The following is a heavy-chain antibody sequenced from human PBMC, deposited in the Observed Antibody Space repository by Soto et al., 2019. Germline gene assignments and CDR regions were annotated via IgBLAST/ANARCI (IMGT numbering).Heavy chain of an antibody. CDR2: ISAYNGNT. Sequence: QVQLVQSGAEVKKPGASVKVYCKASGYTFTSYGISWVRQAPGQGLEWMGWISAYNGNTYYAQKLQGRVTMTTDTSTSTAYMQLRSLTSDDTAVYYWASDAGVSGELYYWGQGTLVTVSS. CDR3: ASDAGVSGELYY. J-gene: IGHJ4*02. D-gene: IGHD1-7*01. CDR1: GYTFTSYG. V-gene: IGHV1-18*01.